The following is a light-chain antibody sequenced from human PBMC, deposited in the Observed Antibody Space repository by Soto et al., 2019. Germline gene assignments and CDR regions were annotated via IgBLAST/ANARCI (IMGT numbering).Light chain of an antibody. V-gene: IGLV2-8*01. Sequence: QSALAQPPSASGSPGQSVTISCTGTISDVGGYKYVSWYQQHPGKAPKLIIYEVTKRPSGVPDRFSGSQSGNTASLTVSGLQAEDEADYYCSSYAGSNTYVFGPGTKVTVL. CDR3: SSYAGSNTYV. CDR1: ISDVGGYKY. J-gene: IGLJ1*01. CDR2: EVT.